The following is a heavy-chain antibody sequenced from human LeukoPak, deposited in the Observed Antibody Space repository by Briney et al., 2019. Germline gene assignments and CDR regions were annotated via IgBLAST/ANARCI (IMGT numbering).Heavy chain of an antibody. D-gene: IGHD4-17*01. J-gene: IGHJ4*02. CDR2: IIPIFGTA. CDR1: GGTFSSYA. Sequence: ASVKVSCKASGGTFSSYAISWVRQAPGQGLEWMGGIIPIFGTANYAQKFQGRVTITADESTSTAYMELSSLRSEDTAVYYCARGGGYDYGDYIFDYWSQGTLVTVSS. CDR3: ARGGGYDYGDYIFDY. V-gene: IGHV1-69*13.